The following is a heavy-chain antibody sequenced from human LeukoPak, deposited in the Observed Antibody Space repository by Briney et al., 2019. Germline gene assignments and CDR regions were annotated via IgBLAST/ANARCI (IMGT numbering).Heavy chain of an antibody. CDR1: GGSVSSDTYY. D-gene: IGHD3-3*02. CDR2: IHYSGTT. CDR3: ARLISIHDAFDI. V-gene: IGHV4-61*01. J-gene: IGHJ3*02. Sequence: SETLSLTCTVSGGSVSSDTYYWSWIRQPPGKGLEWIGYIHYSGTTNYNPSLKSRVTISVDTSKNQFSLKLSSVTAAATAIYYCARLISIHDAFDIWGQGTLVTVSS.